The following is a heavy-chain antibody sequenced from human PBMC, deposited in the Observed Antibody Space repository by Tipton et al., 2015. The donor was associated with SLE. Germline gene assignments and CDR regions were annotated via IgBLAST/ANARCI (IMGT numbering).Heavy chain of an antibody. CDR1: DGSISSYY. J-gene: IGHJ3*02. Sequence: LSLTCTVSDGSISSYYWSWIRQPPGKGLEWVSYISSSSSTIYYADSVKGRFTISRDNAKNSLYLQMNSLRAEDTAVYYCARDRGVGGAFDIWGQGTMVTVSS. CDR3: ARDRGVGGAFDI. CDR2: ISSSSSTI. V-gene: IGHV3-11*04. D-gene: IGHD1-26*01.